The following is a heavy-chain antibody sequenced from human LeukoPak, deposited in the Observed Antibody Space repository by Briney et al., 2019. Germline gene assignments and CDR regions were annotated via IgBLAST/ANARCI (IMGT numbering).Heavy chain of an antibody. CDR2: IKVDGNER. CDR3: ARGALGTFDI. Sequence: GGSLRLSCAASGFTFSTYFMRWVRQAPGKGLEWVATIKVDGNERYYVDSVEGRFTIARDNAKNSLYLQMNSLRAEDTAVYYCARGALGTFDIWGQGTMVTISS. J-gene: IGHJ3*02. V-gene: IGHV3-7*05. CDR1: GFTFSTYF. D-gene: IGHD7-27*01.